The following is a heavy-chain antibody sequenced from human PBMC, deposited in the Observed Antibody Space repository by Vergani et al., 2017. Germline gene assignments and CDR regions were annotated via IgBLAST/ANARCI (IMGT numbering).Heavy chain of an antibody. CDR1: GFTFSNYW. CDR3: ARYGCELLDYFYYMDV. Sequence: VQLVESGGGLVQPGGSLGLSCTASGFTFSNYWMQWVRQAPGKGLMWVSRINSDGDSTSYSVSLKGRFTISRDNAKNTLYLQIDSLSAEDTAVYDCARYGCELLDYFYYMDVCGKGTTVTVSS. V-gene: IGHV3-74*01. D-gene: IGHD1-7*01. CDR2: INSDGDST. J-gene: IGHJ6*03.